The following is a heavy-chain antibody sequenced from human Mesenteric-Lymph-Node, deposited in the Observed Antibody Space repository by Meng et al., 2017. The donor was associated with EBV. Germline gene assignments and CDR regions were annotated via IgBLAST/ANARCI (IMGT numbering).Heavy chain of an antibody. CDR3: ASLDRTVH. D-gene: IGHD3-9*01. CDR1: GGTFSSYA. V-gene: IGHV1-69*06. J-gene: IGHJ4*02. CDR2: IIPILGTA. Sequence: QVQLVRSVAEVKRAGSSVKRYCKASGGTFSSYAISWVRQAPGQGLEWMGGIIPILGTANYAQKFQGRVTITADKSTSTAYMELSSLRSEDTAVYYCASLDRTVHWGQGTLVTVSS.